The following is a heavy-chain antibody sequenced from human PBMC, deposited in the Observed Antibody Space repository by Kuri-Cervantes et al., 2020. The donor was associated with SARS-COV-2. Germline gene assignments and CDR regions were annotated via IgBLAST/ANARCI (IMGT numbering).Heavy chain of an antibody. Sequence: GSLRLSCTVSGGSVSTLSDNWSWLRQSPGEGLEWIGHIHSGASTTYNPSLKSRATISADTSKNQVSLTLSSVTAADTAVYYCAKDRAPRSSDYFDYWGQGTLVTVSS. CDR3: AKDRAPRSSDYFDY. V-gene: IGHV4-61*01. CDR1: GGSVSTLSDN. D-gene: IGHD6-25*01. J-gene: IGHJ4*02. CDR2: IHSGAST.